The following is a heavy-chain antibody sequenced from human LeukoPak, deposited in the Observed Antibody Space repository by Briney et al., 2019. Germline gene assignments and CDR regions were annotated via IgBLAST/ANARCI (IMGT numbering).Heavy chain of an antibody. CDR3: AKERPALGAFDI. Sequence: GGSLRLSCAASGLNFSRYWMSWVRQAPGKGLEWVSAISGSGGSTYYADSVKGRFTISRDNSKNTLYLQMNSLRAEDTAVYYCAKERPALGAFDIWGQGTMVTVSS. CDR1: GLNFSRYW. J-gene: IGHJ3*02. CDR2: ISGSGGST. V-gene: IGHV3-23*01.